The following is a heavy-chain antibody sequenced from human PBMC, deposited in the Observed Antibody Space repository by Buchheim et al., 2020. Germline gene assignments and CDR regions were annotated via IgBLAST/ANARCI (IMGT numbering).Heavy chain of an antibody. CDR1: GFIFSGYS. D-gene: IGHD4-23*01. CDR2: ISYDGSKK. CDR3: AKNSVVNYGYYFDH. Sequence: QVQLVESGGGVIQPGKSLRLSCAASGFIFSGYSMNWVRQTPGKGLEWVAFISYDGSKKEYADSVKGRFTISRDNSKNTLSLQMGSLRADDTAMYYCAKNSVVNYGYYFDHWGQGIL. J-gene: IGHJ4*02. V-gene: IGHV3-30*18.